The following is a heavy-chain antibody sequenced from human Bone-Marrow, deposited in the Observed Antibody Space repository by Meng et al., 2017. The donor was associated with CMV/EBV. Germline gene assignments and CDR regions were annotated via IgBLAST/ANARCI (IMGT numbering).Heavy chain of an antibody. D-gene: IGHD3-10*01. V-gene: IGHV4-4*07. J-gene: IGHJ6*02. CDR1: GGSISSYY. CDR3: ARDQGSGSYYKGYGMDV. Sequence: SETLSLTCTVSGGSISSYYWSWIRQPAGKGLEWIGRIYTSGSTNYNPSLKSRVTISVDTSKNQFSLKLSSVTAADTAVYYCARDQGSGSYYKGYGMDVWGQGTTVTVSS. CDR2: IYTSGST.